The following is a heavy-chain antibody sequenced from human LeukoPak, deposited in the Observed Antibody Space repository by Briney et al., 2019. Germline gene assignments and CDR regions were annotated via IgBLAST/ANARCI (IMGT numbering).Heavy chain of an antibody. Sequence: GGSLRLSCAASGFIVSSNYMSWVRPAPGKGLEWGASIKQDGSEKYYVDFVKGRLTISRDNAKNSLYLQMNSLRAEDTAVYYCAREGYDSSGSWGYYYYYYMDVWDKGTTVTVSS. J-gene: IGHJ6*03. D-gene: IGHD3-22*01. CDR1: GFIVSSNY. V-gene: IGHV3-7*01. CDR3: AREGYDSSGSWGYYYYYYMDV. CDR2: IKQDGSEK.